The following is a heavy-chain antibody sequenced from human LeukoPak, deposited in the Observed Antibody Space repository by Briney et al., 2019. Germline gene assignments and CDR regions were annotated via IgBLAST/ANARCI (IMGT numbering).Heavy chain of an antibody. CDR2: INPNSGGT. CDR1: GYTFTGYY. J-gene: IGHJ5*02. V-gene: IGHV1-2*02. CDR3: ARGSSIVTSTIDWFDP. D-gene: IGHD1-26*01. Sequence: ASVKVSCNSSGYTFTGYYMHWVQQAPGQGLEWRGWINPNSGGTHYAQKFQGRVTMTRDTSINTAYMELSRLRSDDTAIYYCARGSSIVTSTIDWFDPWGQGALVAVSS.